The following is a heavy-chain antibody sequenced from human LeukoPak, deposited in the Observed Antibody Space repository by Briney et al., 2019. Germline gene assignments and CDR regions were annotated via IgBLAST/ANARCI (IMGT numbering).Heavy chain of an antibody. Sequence: GGSLRLSCAASGFTFSSYAMSWVRQAPGKGPEWVSAISGSGGSTYYADSVKGRFTISRDNSKNTLYLQMNSLRAEDAAIYYCAKDRIWSGYSKYYFDCWGQGTLVTVSS. CDR1: GFTFSSYA. CDR2: ISGSGGST. D-gene: IGHD3-3*01. J-gene: IGHJ4*02. V-gene: IGHV3-23*01. CDR3: AKDRIWSGYSKYYFDC.